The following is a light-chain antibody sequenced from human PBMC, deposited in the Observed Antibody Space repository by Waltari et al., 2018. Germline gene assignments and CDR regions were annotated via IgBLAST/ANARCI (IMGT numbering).Light chain of an antibody. J-gene: IGKJ3*01. CDR3: QQYYTTPHT. CDR2: GAS. Sequence: EIVMTQSPATLSVSPGERATLSCRASQSVSSNLAWYQQKPGQAPRLLIYGASTRATGIPARFSGSGSGTEFTLTISSLQSEDFAVYYCQQYYTTPHTFGPGTQVDVK. V-gene: IGKV3-15*01. CDR1: QSVSSN.